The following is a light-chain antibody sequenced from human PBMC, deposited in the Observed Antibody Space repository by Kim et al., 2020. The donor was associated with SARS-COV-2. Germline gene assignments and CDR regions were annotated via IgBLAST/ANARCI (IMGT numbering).Light chain of an antibody. J-gene: IGLJ3*02. CDR3: QSYHDNAWV. CDR2: EDN. Sequence: GKTVILPGPLSSGSISSDLVQWFQLRPGTSPTTVIYEDNVRPSGVPDRFSGFVDSSSNSASLTISGLKTEDEADYYCQSYHDNAWVFGGGTKVTVL. V-gene: IGLV6-57*01. CDR1: SGSISSDL.